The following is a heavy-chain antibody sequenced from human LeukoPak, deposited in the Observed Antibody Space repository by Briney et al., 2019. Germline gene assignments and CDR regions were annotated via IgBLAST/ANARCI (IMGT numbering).Heavy chain of an antibody. CDR1: GYTFTSYG. D-gene: IGHD2-2*02. Sequence: GASVKVSCKASGYTFTSYGISWVRQAPGQGLEWMGWISAYNGNTNYAQKLQGRVTMTTDTSTSTAYMELSRLRSDDTAVYYCARNRPRLYCSSTSCYISNWFDPWGQGTLVTVSS. J-gene: IGHJ5*02. CDR3: ARNRPRLYCSSTSCYISNWFDP. V-gene: IGHV1-18*01. CDR2: ISAYNGNT.